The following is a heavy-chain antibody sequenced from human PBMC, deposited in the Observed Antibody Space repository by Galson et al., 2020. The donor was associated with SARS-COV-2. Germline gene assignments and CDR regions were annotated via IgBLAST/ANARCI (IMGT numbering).Heavy chain of an antibody. CDR2: MNPNSGNT. CDR3: ARSYDDFATWFDP. V-gene: IGHV1-8*01. D-gene: IGHD4-17*01. J-gene: IGHJ5*02. Sequence: ASVKVSCKASGYTFTNYEINWVRQAPGQGLEWMGWMNPNSGNTGYAQQFQGRVTMTRTTSISTAYMELNSLTSEDTAVYYCARSYDDFATWFDPWGQGTLVTVSS. CDR1: GYTFTNYE.